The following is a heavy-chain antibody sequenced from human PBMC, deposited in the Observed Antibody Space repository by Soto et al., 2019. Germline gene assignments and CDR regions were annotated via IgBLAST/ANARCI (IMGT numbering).Heavy chain of an antibody. CDR3: AREHRAVAGRLIDY. V-gene: IGHV4-59*11. Sequence: PSETLSLTCTVSGGSINNHYWSWIRQPPGKGLEWIGYIYYTGSTNYNPSLESRVTISVDTSKNQFSLKLSSVTAADTAVYYCAREHRAVAGRLIDYWGQGTLVTVSS. D-gene: IGHD6-19*01. J-gene: IGHJ4*02. CDR2: IYYTGST. CDR1: GGSINNHY.